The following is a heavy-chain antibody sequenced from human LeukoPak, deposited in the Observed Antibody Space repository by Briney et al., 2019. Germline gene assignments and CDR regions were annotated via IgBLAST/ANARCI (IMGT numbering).Heavy chain of an antibody. CDR3: ARDSDGDSFDY. J-gene: IGHJ4*02. V-gene: IGHV4-30-4*01. Sequence: SQTLSLTCTVSGGSISSGDYYWSWIRQPQGKGLEWIGYIYYSGSTYYNPSLKSRVTISVDTSKNQFSLKLSSVTAAATAVYYCARDSDGDSFDYWGQGTLVTVSS. CDR1: GGSISSGDYY. CDR2: IYYSGST. D-gene: IGHD4-17*01.